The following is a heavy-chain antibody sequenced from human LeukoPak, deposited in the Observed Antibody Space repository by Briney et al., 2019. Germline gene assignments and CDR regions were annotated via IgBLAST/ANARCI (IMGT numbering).Heavy chain of an antibody. CDR3: ASSTYYYDSSGYYYY. CDR1: GGTFSSYA. V-gene: IGHV1-69*04. CDR2: IIPILGIA. Sequence: SVKVSCKASGGTFSSYAISWVRQAPGQGLEWMGRIIPILGIANYAQKFQGRVTITADKSTSTAYMELSSLRSEDTAVYYRASSTYYYDSSGYYYYWGQGTLVTVSS. D-gene: IGHD3-22*01. J-gene: IGHJ4*02.